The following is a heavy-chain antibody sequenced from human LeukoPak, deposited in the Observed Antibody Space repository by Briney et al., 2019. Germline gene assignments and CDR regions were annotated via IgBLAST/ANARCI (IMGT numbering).Heavy chain of an antibody. V-gene: IGHV3-23*01. CDR3: AKAGYSSSWRNDY. J-gene: IGHJ4*02. Sequence: GGSLRLSCAASGFTFSSSAMSWVRQVPGKGLEWVSGISASGGSTYYADSVRGRFTISRDNSKNTLYVQMNSLRAEDTAVYYCAKAGYSSSWRNDYWGQGTLVTVSS. D-gene: IGHD6-13*01. CDR2: ISASGGST. CDR1: GFTFSSSA.